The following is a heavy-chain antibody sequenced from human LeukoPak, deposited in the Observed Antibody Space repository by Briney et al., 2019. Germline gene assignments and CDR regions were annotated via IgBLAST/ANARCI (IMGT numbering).Heavy chain of an antibody. V-gene: IGHV3-21*06. CDR3: AREPYSSYGMDV. CDR2: ISSSSRYI. Sequence: GGSLRLSCAASGFTFSSYSINWVRQAPGRGLEWVSSISSSSRYIYYADSVKGRFTISRDNAKNSLFLQMNSLRAEDTAVYYCAREPYSSYGMDVWGQGTTVTVSS. CDR1: GFTFSSYS. J-gene: IGHJ6*02.